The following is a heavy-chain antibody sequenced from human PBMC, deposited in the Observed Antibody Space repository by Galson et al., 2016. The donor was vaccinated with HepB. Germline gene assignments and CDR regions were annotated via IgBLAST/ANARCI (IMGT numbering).Heavy chain of an antibody. V-gene: IGHV3-23*01. D-gene: IGHD5-24*01. Sequence: SLRLSCAASGFTFSSYAMSWVRQAPGKGLEWVAKISGNGGNTYYADYVKGRFTISRDNSKNTLYLQMNSLRAEDTAVYYCVKGASKGWLPFKAAYFDYWGQGTLVTVSS. J-gene: IGHJ4*02. CDR3: VKGASKGWLPFKAAYFDY. CDR1: GFTFSSYA. CDR2: ISGNGGNT.